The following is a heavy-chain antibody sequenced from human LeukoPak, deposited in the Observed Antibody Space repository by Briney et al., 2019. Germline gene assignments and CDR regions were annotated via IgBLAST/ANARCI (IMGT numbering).Heavy chain of an antibody. CDR2: IYWDDDK. J-gene: IGHJ4*02. D-gene: IGHD7-27*01. Sequence: SGSTLVKPTETLTVTCTFSGFSLTTSGVGVTWLRQPPGKTLECLALIYWDDDKRYSTSLKSTLTITKHTSKNQVVLTMTNMDPVDTGTYYCAVPTGVLGMIDYWGQGTLVTVSS. CDR1: GFSLTTSGVG. V-gene: IGHV2-5*02. CDR3: AVPTGVLGMIDY.